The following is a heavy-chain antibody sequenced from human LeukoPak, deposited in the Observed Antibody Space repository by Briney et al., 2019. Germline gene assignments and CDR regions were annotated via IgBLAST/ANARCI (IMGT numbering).Heavy chain of an antibody. V-gene: IGHV4-39*07. J-gene: IGHJ4*02. CDR1: GDSISSGGYF. CDR3: ARGLADMTTVTFFDY. D-gene: IGHD4-17*01. Sequence: SETLSLTCTVSGDSISSGGYFWVWIRQPPGKGLEWIGEINHSGSTNYNPSLKSRVTISVDTSKNQFSLKLSSVTAADTAVYYCARGLADMTTVTFFDYWGQGTLVTVSS. CDR2: INHSGST.